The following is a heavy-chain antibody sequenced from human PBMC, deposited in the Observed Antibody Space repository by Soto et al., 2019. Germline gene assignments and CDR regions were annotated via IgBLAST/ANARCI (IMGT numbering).Heavy chain of an antibody. D-gene: IGHD1-1*01. J-gene: IGHJ4*02. Sequence: QVQLQQWGAGLLKPSETLSLTCAVYGGSFSGYYWSWIRQPPGKGLEWIGEINHSGSTNYNPSLKSRVTISVDTSKNQFSLKLSSVTAADTAVYYCARGLATGTTPIDYWGQGTLVTVSS. CDR1: GGSFSGYY. V-gene: IGHV4-34*01. CDR2: INHSGST. CDR3: ARGLATGTTPIDY.